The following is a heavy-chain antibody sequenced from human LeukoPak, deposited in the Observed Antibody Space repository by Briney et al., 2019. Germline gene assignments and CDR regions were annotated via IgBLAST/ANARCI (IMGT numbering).Heavy chain of an antibody. CDR1: GYSISSGFY. J-gene: IGHJ4*02. V-gene: IGHV4-38-2*02. CDR2: IYNSGGT. D-gene: IGHD5-18*01. Sequence: SETLSLTRTLPGYSISSGFYWAWTRQSPGKGLEWIGSIYNSGGTYSNPSLKRGISISVDTSKSQFSLRLWSATAPRTRPYFSARDRLWIEPLDYWGQGTLVIVSS. CDR3: ARDRLWIEPLDY.